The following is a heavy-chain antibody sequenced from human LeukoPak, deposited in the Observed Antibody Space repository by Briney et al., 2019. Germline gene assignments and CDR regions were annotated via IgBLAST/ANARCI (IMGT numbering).Heavy chain of an antibody. CDR2: ISYHGSNE. CDR1: GFTFSTYP. J-gene: IGHJ4*02. D-gene: IGHD3-9*01. CDR3: ARVHDTTGYYHYFDS. Sequence: GGSLRLSCEASGFTFSTYPMHWVRQAPDKGLEWVAMISYHGSNEYYADSVKGRFTISRDNSENTLYLQMNNPRVEDTAIYYCARVHDTTGYYHYFDSWGQGTLVTVSS. V-gene: IGHV3-30*03.